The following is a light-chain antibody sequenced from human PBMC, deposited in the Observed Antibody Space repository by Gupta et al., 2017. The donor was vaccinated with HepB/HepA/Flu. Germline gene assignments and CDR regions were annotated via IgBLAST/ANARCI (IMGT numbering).Light chain of an antibody. CDR1: QGIRSY. J-gene: IGKJ4*01. Sequence: DIQLTQSPSFLSASVGDRVTITCRASQGIRSYLAWYQQKPGKAPKLLIYAASTLQSGVPSRFSGSGSGTEFTLTISSLQPEDFASYFCQQLNIYPLTVGRGTKVEIK. V-gene: IGKV1-9*01. CDR3: QQLNIYPLT. CDR2: AAS.